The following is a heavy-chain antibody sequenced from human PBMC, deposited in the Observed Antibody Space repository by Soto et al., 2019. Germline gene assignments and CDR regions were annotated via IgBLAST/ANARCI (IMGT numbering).Heavy chain of an antibody. CDR2: INTDNGMT. CDR3: AKSPRGEMATD. CDR1: GYTFINYH. J-gene: IGHJ4*02. D-gene: IGHD5-12*01. V-gene: IGHV1-18*01. Sequence: QVQLVQSGGEVKKPGASVTVSCKASGYTFINYHITCVRQAPGQVLEWMAWINTDNGMTDYAQRLQGRVTMTRDTSSSTAYMELRILGSDDTSVYFCAKSPRGEMATDWGQGTLVSVSP.